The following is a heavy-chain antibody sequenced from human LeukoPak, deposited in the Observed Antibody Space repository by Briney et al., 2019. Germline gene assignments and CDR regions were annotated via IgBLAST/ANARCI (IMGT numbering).Heavy chain of an antibody. D-gene: IGHD3-22*01. V-gene: IGHV3-23*01. CDR2: IISSGGST. CDR1: GFTFGSFA. Sequence: GGSLRLSCEASGFTFGSFAMYWVRQAPGKGLDWISSIISSGGSTYYADSVKGRFTISRDNAKNTLYLQINSLRAEDTAVYYCARDHSYDSSGYWGQGTLVTVSS. J-gene: IGHJ4*02. CDR3: ARDHSYDSSGY.